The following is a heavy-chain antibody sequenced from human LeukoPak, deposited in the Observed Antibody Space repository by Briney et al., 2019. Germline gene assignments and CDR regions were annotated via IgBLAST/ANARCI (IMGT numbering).Heavy chain of an antibody. CDR2: IKSKTDGGTT. J-gene: IGHJ4*02. Sequence: NPGGPLRLSCAASGFTFSNAWMSWVRQAPGKGLEWVGRIKSKTDGGTTDYAAPVKGRFTISRDDSKNTLYLQMNSLKTEDTAVYYCTTVLLWFGELVDYWGQGTLVTVSS. CDR1: GFTFSNAW. CDR3: TTVLLWFGELVDY. V-gene: IGHV3-15*01. D-gene: IGHD3-10*01.